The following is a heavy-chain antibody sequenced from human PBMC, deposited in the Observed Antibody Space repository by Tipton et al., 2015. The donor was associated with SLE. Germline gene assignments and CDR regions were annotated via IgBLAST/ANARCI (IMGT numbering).Heavy chain of an antibody. D-gene: IGHD3-22*01. CDR1: GFSFSDYS. Sequence: SLRLSCAASGFSFSDYSMNWVRQAPGKGLEWVSFISSSSSFIYYTDSVKGRFTISRDNAKNSLYLQMNSLRAEDTAVYYCAKSSISGYYYDSSGSNLDYWGQGTLVTVSS. J-gene: IGHJ4*02. V-gene: IGHV3-21*01. CDR2: ISSSSSFI. CDR3: AKSSISGYYYDSSGSNLDY.